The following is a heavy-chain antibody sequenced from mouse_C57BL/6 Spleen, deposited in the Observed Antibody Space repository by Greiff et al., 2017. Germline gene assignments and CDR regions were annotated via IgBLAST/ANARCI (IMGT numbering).Heavy chain of an antibody. V-gene: IGHV6-3*01. CDR3: TLYGNHYAMDY. CDR2: IRLKSDNYAT. J-gene: IGHJ4*01. CDR1: GFTFSNYW. Sequence: EVMLVESGGGLVQPGGSMKLSCVASGFTFSNYWMNWVRQSPEKGLEWVAQIRLKSDNYATHYAESVKGRFTISRDDSKSSVYLQMNNLRAEDTGIYYCTLYGNHYAMDYWGQGTSVTVSS. D-gene: IGHD2-1*01.